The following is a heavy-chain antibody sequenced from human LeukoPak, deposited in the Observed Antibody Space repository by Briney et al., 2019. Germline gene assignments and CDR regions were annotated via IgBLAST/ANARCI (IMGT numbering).Heavy chain of an antibody. V-gene: IGHV3-7*01. Sequence: GGSLRLSCAASGFTFSSYWMSWVRQAPGKGLEWVAIIKPDGSETHYADSVKGRFTVSRDNAKNSLYLQMNSLRAEDTAVYYCARDILRGYYYDSSGYLMPNWFDPWGQGTLVTVSS. J-gene: IGHJ5*02. CDR1: GFTFSSYW. CDR3: ARDILRGYYYDSSGYLMPNWFDP. D-gene: IGHD3-22*01. CDR2: IKPDGSET.